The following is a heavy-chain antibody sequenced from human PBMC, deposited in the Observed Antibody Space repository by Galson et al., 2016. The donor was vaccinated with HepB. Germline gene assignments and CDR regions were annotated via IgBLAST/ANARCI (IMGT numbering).Heavy chain of an antibody. D-gene: IGHD3-9*01. V-gene: IGHV4-34*01. J-gene: IGHJ5*02. CDR3: ARRYLDWLLGGWFDP. CDR1: GGSFRSYH. CDR2: VNHSGST. Sequence: SETLSLTCAVYGGSFRSYHWSWIRQPPGKGLEWIGEVNHSGSTNYNPSLKSRVTMSIDTSKSQFPLKLTSVTAADTAVYYCARRYLDWLLGGWFDPWGQGTLVTVSS.